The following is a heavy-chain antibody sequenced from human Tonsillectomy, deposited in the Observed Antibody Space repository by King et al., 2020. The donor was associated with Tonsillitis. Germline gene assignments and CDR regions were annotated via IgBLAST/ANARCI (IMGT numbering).Heavy chain of an antibody. J-gene: IGHJ6*02. CDR2: IDPSDSYT. CDR1: GYSFGSYW. V-gene: IGHV5-10-1*01. Sequence: VQLVESGAEVKKPGESLRISCKGSGYSFGSYWITWVRQMPGKGLEWMGRIDPSDSYTYYSPSFQGHVTFSADESINAAYLQWSSLKASDTGMYYCGRLDHYYGSGSSPFGMDVWGQGTPVTVSS. D-gene: IGHD3-10*01. CDR3: GRLDHYYGSGSSPFGMDV.